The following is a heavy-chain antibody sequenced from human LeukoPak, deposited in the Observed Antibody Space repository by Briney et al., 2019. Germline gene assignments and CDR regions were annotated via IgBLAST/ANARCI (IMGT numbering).Heavy chain of an antibody. D-gene: IGHD2-2*01. CDR1: GFTFSSFA. CDR3: AKRGSTSYHFDS. Sequence: PGGSQTLSCAASGFTFSSFAMRWVRQAPGKGLEWVSSISGNGVGTYYAGSVKGRFTISRDNSKNSLNLQMNSLRVEDTAVYYCAKRGSTSYHFDSWGQGTLVSVSS. V-gene: IGHV3-23*01. CDR2: ISGNGVGT. J-gene: IGHJ4*02.